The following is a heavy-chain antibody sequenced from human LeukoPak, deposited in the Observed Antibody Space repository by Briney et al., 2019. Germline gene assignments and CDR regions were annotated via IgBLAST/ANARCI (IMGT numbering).Heavy chain of an antibody. D-gene: IGHD2-2*01. Sequence: SETLSLTCTVSGGSISSSTYYWGWVRQPPGKGLEWIGSMYYSGSTYYNPSLKSRVTISVDTSKNQFSLKLSSVTAADTAVYYCARDAGHQVSRRNYYAMDVWGQGTTVTVSS. J-gene: IGHJ6*02. V-gene: IGHV4-39*07. CDR2: MYYSGST. CDR3: ARDAGHQVSRRNYYAMDV. CDR1: GGSISSSTYY.